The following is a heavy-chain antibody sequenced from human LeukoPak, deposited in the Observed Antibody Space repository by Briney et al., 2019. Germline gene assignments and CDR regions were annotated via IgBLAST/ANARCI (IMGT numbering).Heavy chain of an antibody. J-gene: IGHJ4*02. CDR2: ISYDGSNK. CDR1: GFTFSSYA. Sequence: PGGSLRLSCAASGFTFSSYAMHWVRQAPGKGLEWVAVISYDGSNKYYADSVKGRFTISRDNSKNTLYLQMNSLRAEDTAVYYCARDSSGSYYDILTGYYYWGQGTLVTVSS. V-gene: IGHV3-30*04. CDR3: ARDSSGSYYDILTGYYY. D-gene: IGHD3-9*01.